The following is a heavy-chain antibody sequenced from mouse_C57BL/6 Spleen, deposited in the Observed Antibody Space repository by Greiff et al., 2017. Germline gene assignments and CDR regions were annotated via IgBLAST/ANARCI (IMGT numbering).Heavy chain of an antibody. CDR3: AKDSSGYVAWFAY. J-gene: IGHJ3*01. Sequence: VQLQQSGAELARPGASVKLSCKASGYTFTSYGISWVKQRTGQGLEWIGEIYPRSGNPYYNEKFKGQATLTADKSSSTAYMELRSLTSEDAAVYFCAKDSSGYVAWFAYWGQGTLGTVSA. D-gene: IGHD3-2*02. CDR2: IYPRSGNP. CDR1: GYTFTSYG. V-gene: IGHV1-81*01.